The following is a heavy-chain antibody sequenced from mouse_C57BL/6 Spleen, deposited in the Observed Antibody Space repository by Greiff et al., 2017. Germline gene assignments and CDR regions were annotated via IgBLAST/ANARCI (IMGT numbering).Heavy chain of an antibody. CDR1: GYTFTSYW. D-gene: IGHD2-2*01. CDR3: ARHYGYDKAWFAY. Sequence: VQLQQSGAELVKPGASVKLSCKASGYTFTSYWMQWVKQRPGQGLEWIGEIDPSDSYTNYNQKFKGKATLTVDTSSSTAYMQLSSLTSEDSAVYYCARHYGYDKAWFAYWGQGTLVTVSA. V-gene: IGHV1-50*01. J-gene: IGHJ3*01. CDR2: IDPSDSYT.